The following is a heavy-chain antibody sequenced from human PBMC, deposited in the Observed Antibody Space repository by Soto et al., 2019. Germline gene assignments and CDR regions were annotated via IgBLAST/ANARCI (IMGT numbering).Heavy chain of an antibody. V-gene: IGHV3-48*02. Sequence: EVPLVESGGGLVQPGGSLRLSCAASGFTFSSYTMNWVRQAPGKGPEWVSYISSSSNTIYYAESVEGRVTISRDNARNSLYLQMNSLRDEDTAMYYCARYGDYLDYWGQGTLVTVSS. D-gene: IGHD4-17*01. J-gene: IGHJ4*02. CDR2: ISSSSNTI. CDR1: GFTFSSYT. CDR3: ARYGDYLDY.